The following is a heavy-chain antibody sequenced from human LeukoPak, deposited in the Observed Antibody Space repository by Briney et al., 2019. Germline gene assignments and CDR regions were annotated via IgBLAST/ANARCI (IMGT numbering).Heavy chain of an antibody. Sequence: SETPSLTCTVSGGSISSSSYYWGWIRQPPGKGLEWIGSIYYSGSTYYNPSLKSRVTISVDTSKNQFSLKLSSVTAADTAVYYCARQSEYSSSWYEGNWFDPWGQGTLVTVSS. V-gene: IGHV4-39*01. J-gene: IGHJ5*02. D-gene: IGHD6-13*01. CDR1: GGSISSSSYY. CDR2: IYYSGST. CDR3: ARQSEYSSSWYEGNWFDP.